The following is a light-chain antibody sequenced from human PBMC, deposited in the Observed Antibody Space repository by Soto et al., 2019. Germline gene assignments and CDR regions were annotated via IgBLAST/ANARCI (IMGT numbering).Light chain of an antibody. CDR1: QSVSSH. CDR2: GAS. Sequence: EIVMTQSPATLSVSPGEGATVSCRASQSVSSHLAWYQHKPGQAPRLLIYGASSRATGIPDRFSGSGSGTDFTLTISRLEPEDFAVYYCQQYGSSPVTFGQGTKVDI. V-gene: IGKV3-20*01. J-gene: IGKJ1*01. CDR3: QQYGSSPVT.